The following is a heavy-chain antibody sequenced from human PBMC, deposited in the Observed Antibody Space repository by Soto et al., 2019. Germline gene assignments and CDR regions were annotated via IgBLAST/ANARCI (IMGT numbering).Heavy chain of an antibody. CDR2: IYYSGST. V-gene: IGHV4-59*01. J-gene: IGHJ6*02. CDR1: GGSISSYY. CDR3: ARGDCSGGSCKYQNYYYYGMDV. D-gene: IGHD2-15*01. Sequence: PSETLSLTCTVSGGSISSYYWSWVRQPPGKGLEWIGYIYYSGSTNYNPSLKSRVTISVDTSKNQFSLKLSSVTAADTAVYYCARGDCSGGSCKYQNYYYYGMDVWGQGTTVTVSS.